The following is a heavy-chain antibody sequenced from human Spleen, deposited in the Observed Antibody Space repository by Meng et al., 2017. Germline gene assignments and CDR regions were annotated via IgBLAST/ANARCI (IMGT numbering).Heavy chain of an antibody. CDR3: ARYYCSGGTCYYFDY. Sequence: QPQLQESGPGLVKPSEPLSLTCTVSGGSIGAYYWSWIRQPPGKGLEWIGYIHYSGSTHHNPSLKSRVSISEDTSKNQFSLKLSSVTAADTAVYYCARYYCSGGTCYYFDYWGQGILVTVSS. CDR2: IHYSGST. V-gene: IGHV4-59*08. CDR1: GGSIGAYY. D-gene: IGHD2-15*01. J-gene: IGHJ4*02.